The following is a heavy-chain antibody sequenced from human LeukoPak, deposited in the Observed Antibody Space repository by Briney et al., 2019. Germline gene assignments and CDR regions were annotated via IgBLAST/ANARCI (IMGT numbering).Heavy chain of an antibody. CDR3: ARHGWYSRSWYKWFDP. V-gene: IGHV4-59*08. Sequence: PSETLSLTCTVSGASISTYYWSWIRQPPGKGLEWIGYIYYSGSSSYNPSLKSRVTMSVDTSKNQFSLKLTSVTAADTAVYYCARHGWYSRSWYKWFDPWGQGTLVTVSS. D-gene: IGHD6-13*01. J-gene: IGHJ5*02. CDR2: IYYSGSS. CDR1: GASISTYY.